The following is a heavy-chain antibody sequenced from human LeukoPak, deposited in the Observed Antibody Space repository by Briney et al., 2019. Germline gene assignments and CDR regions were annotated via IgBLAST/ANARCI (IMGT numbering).Heavy chain of an antibody. D-gene: IGHD5-24*01. Sequence: ASVKVSCKASGGTFSSYAISWMRQAPGQGLEWMGGIIPIFGTANYAQKFQGRVTITADESTSTAYMELSSLRSEDTAVYYCARGVEMATIPCYFDCWGQGTLVTVSS. J-gene: IGHJ4*02. V-gene: IGHV1-69*13. CDR2: IIPIFGTA. CDR1: GGTFSSYA. CDR3: ARGVEMATIPCYFDC.